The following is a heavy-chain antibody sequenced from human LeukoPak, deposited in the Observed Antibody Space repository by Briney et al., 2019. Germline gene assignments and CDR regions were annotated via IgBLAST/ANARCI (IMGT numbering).Heavy chain of an antibody. CDR3: ANGRNYYDSSGYYSSSGY. CDR2: IIPIFGTA. D-gene: IGHD3-22*01. Sequence: ASVKVSCKASGGTFSSYAISWVRQAPGQGLEWMGGIIPIFGTANYAQKFQGRVTITADESTSTAYMELSSLRSEDTAVYYCANGRNYYDSSGYYSSSGYWGQGTLVTVSS. CDR1: GGTFSSYA. V-gene: IGHV1-69*13. J-gene: IGHJ4*02.